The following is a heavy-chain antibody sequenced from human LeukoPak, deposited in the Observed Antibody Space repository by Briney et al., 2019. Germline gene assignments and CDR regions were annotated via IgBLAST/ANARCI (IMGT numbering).Heavy chain of an antibody. CDR2: ISAYNGNI. D-gene: IGHD4-17*01. CDR3: ARDFLVSVTRPRTGYCCGMDV. V-gene: IGHV1-18*01. J-gene: IGHJ6*02. Sequence: GAAVKVTSTASGDTFTSCGISWGRHAPGQGREWRGWISAYNGNINYAQKLQGRVTMTIDTYTSTADMELRSLRSEETAVYYCARDFLVSVTRPRTGYCCGMDVWGQGTTVTVSS. CDR1: GDTFTSCG.